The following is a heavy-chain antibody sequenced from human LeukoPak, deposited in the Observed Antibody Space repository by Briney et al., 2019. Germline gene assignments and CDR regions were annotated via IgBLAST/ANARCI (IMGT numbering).Heavy chain of an antibody. J-gene: IGHJ5*02. Sequence: SETLSLTCAVYGGSFSGYYWSWIRQPAGKGLEWIGRIYTSGSTNYNPSLKSRVTISVDTSKNQFSLKLSSVTAADTAVYYCARDTNSNFWSGYWLFDPWGQGTLVTVSS. D-gene: IGHD3-3*01. CDR1: GGSFSGYY. V-gene: IGHV4-4*07. CDR3: ARDTNSNFWSGYWLFDP. CDR2: IYTSGST.